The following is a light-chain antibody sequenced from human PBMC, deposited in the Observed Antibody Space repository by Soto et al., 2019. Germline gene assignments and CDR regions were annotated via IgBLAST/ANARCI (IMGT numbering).Light chain of an antibody. J-gene: IGKJ1*01. Sequence: EIVLTQSPATLSLSPGERATLSCRASQSVSTYLAWYQQKPGQAPRLLISDASNRAAGIPARFSGSGAGTDFSLTIIGLEPEDSAVYYCQQRSTWPLGTFGQGTKVEIK. CDR1: QSVSTY. CDR3: QQRSTWPLGT. CDR2: DAS. V-gene: IGKV3-11*01.